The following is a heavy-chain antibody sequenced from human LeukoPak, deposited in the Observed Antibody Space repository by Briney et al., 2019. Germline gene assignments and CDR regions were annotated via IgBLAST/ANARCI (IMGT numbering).Heavy chain of an antibody. CDR1: GFTFDDYA. J-gene: IGHJ4*02. V-gene: IGHV3-9*01. D-gene: IGHD3-22*01. CDR2: ISWNSGSI. CDR3: AKAYYYDSGPVGY. Sequence: PGGSLRLSCAASGFTFDDYAMHWVRQAPGKGLEWVSGISWNSGSIGYADSVKGRFTISRDNAKNSLYLQMNSLRAEDTALYYCAKAYYYDSGPVGYWGQGTLVTVSS.